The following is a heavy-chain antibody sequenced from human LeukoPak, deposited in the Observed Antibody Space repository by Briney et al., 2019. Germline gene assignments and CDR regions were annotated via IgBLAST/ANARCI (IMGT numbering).Heavy chain of an antibody. V-gene: IGHV3-23*01. J-gene: IGHJ3*02. CDR2: ISGSGGDT. Sequence: GGSLRLSCVASGFAFTNYPMNWVRQAPGKGLEWVSAISGSGGDTYYADSVKGRFTISRDNSKNTVYLQMNSLRAEDTAVYYCARDRDAFDIWGQGTMVTVSS. CDR3: ARDRDAFDI. CDR1: GFAFTNYP.